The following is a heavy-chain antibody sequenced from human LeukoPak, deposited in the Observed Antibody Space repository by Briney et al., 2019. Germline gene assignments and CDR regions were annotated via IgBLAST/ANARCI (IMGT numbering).Heavy chain of an antibody. CDR1: GFTFSSYA. V-gene: IGHV3-30-3*01. J-gene: IGHJ4*02. Sequence: GGSLRLSCAASGFTFSSYAMHWVRQAPGKGLEWVAVISYDGSNKYYADSVKGRFTISRDNSKNTLYLQMNSLRAEDTAVYYCARLGYCSGGSCYYFDYWGQGTLVTVSS. CDR2: ISYDGSNK. D-gene: IGHD2-15*01. CDR3: ARLGYCSGGSCYYFDY.